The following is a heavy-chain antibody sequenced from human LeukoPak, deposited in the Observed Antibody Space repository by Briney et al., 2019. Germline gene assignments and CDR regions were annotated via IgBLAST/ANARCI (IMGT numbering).Heavy chain of an antibody. V-gene: IGHV4-59*01. CDR1: GVSINSYY. Sequence: SETLSLTCTVSGVSINSYYWSWIRQPPGKGLEWIGYIYNSGSTNYSPSLKSRVTISVDTSKNQFSLKLSSVTAADTAVYYCARLYGDYLGYWGQGALVTASS. CDR2: IYNSGST. CDR3: ARLYGDYLGY. J-gene: IGHJ4*02. D-gene: IGHD4-17*01.